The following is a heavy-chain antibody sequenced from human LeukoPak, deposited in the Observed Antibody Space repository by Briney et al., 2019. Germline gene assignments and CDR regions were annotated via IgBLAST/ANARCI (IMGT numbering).Heavy chain of an antibody. CDR2: ISGSGGST. J-gene: IGHJ4*02. V-gene: IGHV3-23*01. D-gene: IGHD6-13*01. CDR3: ARKGAQQLAYHLDY. Sequence: GGSLRLSCAASGFTFSSYAMSWVRQAPGKGLEWVSAISGSGGSTYYADSVKGRFTISRDNSKNTLYLQMNSLRAEDTAVSYCARKGAQQLAYHLDYWRQATLVTVSS. CDR1: GFTFSSYA.